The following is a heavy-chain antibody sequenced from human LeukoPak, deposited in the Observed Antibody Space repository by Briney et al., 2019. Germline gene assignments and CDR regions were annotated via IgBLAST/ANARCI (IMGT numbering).Heavy chain of an antibody. D-gene: IGHD3-16*01. CDR1: GASISSGGSS. V-gene: IGHV4-30-2*01. CDR3: ARADFFGGAFDI. J-gene: IGHJ3*02. CDR2: IYHSGST. Sequence: PSETLSLTCAVSGASISSGGSSWSWIRQPPGNGLEWLGYIYHSGSTYYNPSPKSRVTISVDRSKNQFSLKMGSVTAADTAVYYCARADFFGGAFDIWGQGTMVTVSS.